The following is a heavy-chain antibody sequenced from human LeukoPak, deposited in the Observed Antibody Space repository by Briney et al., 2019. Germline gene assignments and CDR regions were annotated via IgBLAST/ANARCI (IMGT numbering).Heavy chain of an antibody. D-gene: IGHD1-1*01. V-gene: IGHV3-11*01. CDR3: ARAGLERRPNKYYFDY. CDR1: GFTFSDYY. CDR2: ISSSGSTI. Sequence: GGSLRLSCAASGFTFSDYYMSWIRQAPGKGLEWVSYISSSGSTIYYADSVKGRFTISRDNAKNSLYLQMNSLRAEDTAVHYCARAGLERRPNKYYFDYWGQGTLVTVSS. J-gene: IGHJ4*02.